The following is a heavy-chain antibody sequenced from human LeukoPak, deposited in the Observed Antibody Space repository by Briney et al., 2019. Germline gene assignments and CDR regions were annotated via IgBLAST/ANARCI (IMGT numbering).Heavy chain of an antibody. D-gene: IGHD3-22*01. Sequence: GGSLRLSCAASGFTFSSYAMYWVRQAPGKGLEWVSGIFGSGGSTHYADSVKGRFTISRDNSKNTVYLQMNSLRAEDTAVYYCARGPHYYDSSGYYSTFDYWGQETLVTVSS. V-gene: IGHV3-23*01. CDR1: GFTFSSYA. J-gene: IGHJ4*02. CDR3: ARGPHYYDSSGYYSTFDY. CDR2: IFGSGGST.